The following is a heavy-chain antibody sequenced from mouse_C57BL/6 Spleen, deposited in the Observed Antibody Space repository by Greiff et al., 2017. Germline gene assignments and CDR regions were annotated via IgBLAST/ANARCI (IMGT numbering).Heavy chain of an antibody. V-gene: IGHV1-19*01. CDR2: INPYNGGT. Sequence: EVQLQQSGPVLVKPGASVKMSCKASGYTFTDYYMNWVKQSHGKSLEWIGVINPYNGGTSYNQKFKGKATLTVDKSSSTAYMELNSLTSEDSAVYYCARRGDGYSSYAMDYWGQGTSVTVSS. CDR3: ARRGDGYSSYAMDY. D-gene: IGHD2-3*01. J-gene: IGHJ4*01. CDR1: GYTFTDYY.